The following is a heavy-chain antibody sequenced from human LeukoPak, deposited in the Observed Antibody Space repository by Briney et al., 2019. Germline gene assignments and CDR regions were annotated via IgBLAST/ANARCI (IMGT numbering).Heavy chain of an antibody. J-gene: IGHJ4*02. V-gene: IGHV1-69*04. D-gene: IGHD1-20*01. CDR1: GGTFSSYA. Sequence: ASVKVPCKASGGTFSSYAISWVRQAPGQGLEWMGRIIPILGIANYAQKFQGRVTITADKSTSTAYMELSSLRSEDTAVYYCARVDKWKTIPVDYWGQGTLVTVSS. CDR2: IIPILGIA. CDR3: ARVDKWKTIPVDY.